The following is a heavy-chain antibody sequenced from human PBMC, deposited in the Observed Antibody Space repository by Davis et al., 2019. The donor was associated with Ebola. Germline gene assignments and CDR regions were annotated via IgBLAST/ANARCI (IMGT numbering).Heavy chain of an antibody. J-gene: IGHJ4*02. CDR2: ISRSGKTQ. CDR3: ARVRRDGYNYFDS. CDR1: GINLSTYE. Sequence: GGSLRLSCASSGINLSTYEMNWVRQAPGKGLEWIAYISRSGKTQYYAESVKGRFTISRDSAKNSVYLQTSGLRVEDTAVYYCARVRRDGYNYFDSWGQGTLVTVSS. D-gene: IGHD5-24*01. V-gene: IGHV3-48*03.